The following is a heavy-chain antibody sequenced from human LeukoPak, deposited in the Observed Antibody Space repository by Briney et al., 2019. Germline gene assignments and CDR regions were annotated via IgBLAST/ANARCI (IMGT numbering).Heavy chain of an antibody. J-gene: IGHJ4*02. CDR2: ISGSGGST. CDR1: GLTFSSYA. Sequence: GGSLRLSCVVSGLTFSSYAMSWVRQAPGKGLEWVSAISGSGGSTYYADSVKGRFTISRDNSKNTLYLQMNSLRAEDTAVYYCAKRGLDSANYFDYWGQGTLVTVSS. D-gene: IGHD1-26*01. V-gene: IGHV3-23*01. CDR3: AKRGLDSANYFDY.